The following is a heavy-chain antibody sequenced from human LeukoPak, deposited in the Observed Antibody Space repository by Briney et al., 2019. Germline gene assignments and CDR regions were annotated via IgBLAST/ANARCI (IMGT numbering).Heavy chain of an antibody. CDR1: GHTYPSYD. J-gene: IGHJ6*03. V-gene: IGHV1-8*01. CDR2: MNPNRGNP. D-gene: IGHD6-13*01. Sequence: ASVQETRLASGHTYPSYDFNWVRQATGQGLEGMGWMNPNRGNPGYAQKFQGRATMTRNTSISTAYMELSSLRSEDTAVYYCAREARAVAGFYYMDFWGKGTTVTVSS. CDR3: AREARAVAGFYYMDF.